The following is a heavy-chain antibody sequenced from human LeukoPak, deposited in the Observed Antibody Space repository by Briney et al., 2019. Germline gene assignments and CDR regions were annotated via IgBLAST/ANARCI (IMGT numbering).Heavy chain of an antibody. CDR3: ARIEANAGSSGTGFYFHYYMDV. V-gene: IGHV4-39*01. Sequence: SSETLSLTCTVSGGSIFTGRYFWGWIRQSPGKGLEWIGSVFYSGNTYYSPSLRSRVTISVDTSKNQFSLGLRSVTAADTAVYYCARIEANAGSSGTGFYFHYYMDVWGKGTTVAVSS. CDR2: VFYSGNT. J-gene: IGHJ6*03. D-gene: IGHD1-14*01. CDR1: GGSIFTGRYF.